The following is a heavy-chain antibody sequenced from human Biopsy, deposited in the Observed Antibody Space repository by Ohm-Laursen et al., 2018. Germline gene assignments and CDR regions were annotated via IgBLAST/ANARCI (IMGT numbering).Heavy chain of an antibody. CDR1: NGSIRDYY. Sequence: SETLSLTWAVSNGSIRDYYWSWIRQPPGKGLEWIGFISSTGYTSYIPSLKSRVTISVGTSRRQSSLKMRSVTAADTAVYYCAKGRNDNGGMYFGSWGQGTLVTVSS. D-gene: IGHD4-23*01. CDR3: AKGRNDNGGMYFGS. CDR2: ISSTGYT. J-gene: IGHJ4*02. V-gene: IGHV4-4*08.